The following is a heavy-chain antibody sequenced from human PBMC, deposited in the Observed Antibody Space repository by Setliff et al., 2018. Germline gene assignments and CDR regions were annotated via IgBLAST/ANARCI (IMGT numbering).Heavy chain of an antibody. CDR1: GFTFSTYA. CDR2: ISDSSGTI. V-gene: IGHV3-23*01. D-gene: IGHD3-22*01. J-gene: IGHJ6*03. Sequence: GSLRLSCAASGFTFSTYAMSWVRQAPGKGLEWVSTISDSSGTIYYADSVKGRFTISRDNSKNTLYLQMNSLSADDTAVYYCAKTAHYYESSGFYYDPYFYYMDVWGKGTTVTVS. CDR3: AKTAHYYESSGFYYDPYFYYMDV.